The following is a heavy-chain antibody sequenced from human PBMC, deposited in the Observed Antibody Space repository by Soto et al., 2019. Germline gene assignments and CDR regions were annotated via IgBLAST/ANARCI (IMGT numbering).Heavy chain of an antibody. CDR1: GFTFSSYT. V-gene: IGHV3-30-3*01. CDR3: AQYSSGWYEGYFDY. D-gene: IGHD6-19*01. J-gene: IGHJ4*02. CDR2: ISYDGSNK. Sequence: QVQLVESGGGVVQPGRSLRLSCAASGFTFSSYTMHWVRQAPGKGLEWVAVISYDGSNKYYADSVKGRFTISRDNSKNTLYLQMTSLRAEDTAGYYCAQYSSGWYEGYFDYWGQGTHVTVSS.